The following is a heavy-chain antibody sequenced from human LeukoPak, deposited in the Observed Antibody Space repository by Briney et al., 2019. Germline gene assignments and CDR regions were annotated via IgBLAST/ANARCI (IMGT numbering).Heavy chain of an antibody. CDR3: ARDENQVGRGRYSGYADY. D-gene: IGHD5-12*01. CDR2: IIPIFGTA. V-gene: IGHV1-69*13. Sequence: GASVKVSCKASGGTFSSYAISWVRQAPGQGLEWMGGIIPIFGTANYAQKFQGRVTITADESTSTAYMELNSLRAEDTAVYYCARDENQVGRGRYSGYADYWGQGTLVTVSS. J-gene: IGHJ4*02. CDR1: GGTFSSYA.